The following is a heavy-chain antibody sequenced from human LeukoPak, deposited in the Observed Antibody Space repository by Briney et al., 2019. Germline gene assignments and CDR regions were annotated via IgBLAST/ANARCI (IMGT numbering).Heavy chain of an antibody. CDR1: GFTFSSYA. J-gene: IGHJ4*02. Sequence: GGSLRLSCAASGFTFSSYAMSWVRQAPGKGLEWVSAISGSGGSTYYADSVKGRFTISRDYSKNTLYLQMNSLRAEDTAVYYCAKVHSSGWYYFDYWGQGILVTVSS. V-gene: IGHV3-23*01. D-gene: IGHD6-19*01. CDR3: AKVHSSGWYYFDY. CDR2: ISGSGGST.